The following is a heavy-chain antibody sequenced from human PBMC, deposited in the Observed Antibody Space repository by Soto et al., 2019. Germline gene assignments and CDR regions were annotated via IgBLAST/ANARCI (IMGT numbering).Heavy chain of an antibody. CDR1: GDSIRSHY. CDR3: ARSITWGIQADY. V-gene: IGHV4-59*11. D-gene: IGHD3-16*01. Sequence: QMQLQESGPGLVKPSETLSLSCNVSGDSIRSHYWTWIRQSPGKGLEWIGHIYHSGTTTYNPSLQSRASIAIAASRTQCSLDLTTVTAADTAFYLCARSITWGIQADYWGQGMLVAVSS. J-gene: IGHJ4*02. CDR2: IYHSGTT.